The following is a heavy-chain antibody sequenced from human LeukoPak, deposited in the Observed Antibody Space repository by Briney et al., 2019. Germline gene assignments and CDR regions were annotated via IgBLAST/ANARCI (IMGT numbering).Heavy chain of an antibody. Sequence: ASVKVSCKASGYTFRDYFMFWVRQAPGQGLEWMGRINPNSGGTNYAQKFQGRVTMTRDTSISTAYMELSRLRSDDTAVYYCARGFYYMDVWGKGTTVTVSS. CDR2: INPNSGGT. J-gene: IGHJ6*03. CDR3: ARGFYYMDV. V-gene: IGHV1-2*06. CDR1: GYTFRDYF.